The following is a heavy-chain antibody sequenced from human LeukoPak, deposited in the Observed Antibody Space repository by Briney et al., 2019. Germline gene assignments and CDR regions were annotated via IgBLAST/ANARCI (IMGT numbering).Heavy chain of an antibody. CDR2: ISSSSSYI. J-gene: IGHJ4*02. V-gene: IGHV3-21*01. CDR1: GFTFSSYS. Sequence: PGGSLRLSCAASGFTFSSYSMNWVRQAPGKGLEWVSSISSSSSYIYYADSVKGRFTISRDNAKNSLYLQKNSLRAEDTAVYYCARVAGYCSSTSCYADYWGQGTLVTVSS. CDR3: ARVAGYCSSTSCYADY. D-gene: IGHD2-2*03.